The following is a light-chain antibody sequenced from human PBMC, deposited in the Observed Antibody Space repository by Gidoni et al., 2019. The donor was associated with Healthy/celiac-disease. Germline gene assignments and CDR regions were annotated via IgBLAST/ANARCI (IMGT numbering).Light chain of an antibody. Sequence: DIVMTQSPDSLAVSLGERATINCKSSQSVLYSSNNKNYLAWYQQKPGQPPKLLLYWASTRESGVPDRFSRSGSGTDFTLPISSLQAEALALYYCQQYYSSLTFGGGTKVEIK. CDR2: WAS. J-gene: IGKJ4*01. CDR1: QSVLYSSNNKNY. V-gene: IGKV4-1*01. CDR3: QQYYSSLT.